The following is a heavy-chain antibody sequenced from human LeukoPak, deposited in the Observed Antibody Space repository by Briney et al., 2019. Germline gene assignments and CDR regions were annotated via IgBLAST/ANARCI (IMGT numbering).Heavy chain of an antibody. D-gene: IGHD6-13*01. V-gene: IGHV4-34*01. CDR3: ARGGAAAVAYDY. CDR2: INHSGST. J-gene: IGHJ4*02. Sequence: SETLSLTCTVSGGSISSYYWSWIRQPPRKGLELIGEINHSGSTNYNPSLKSRVTISVDTSKNQFSLKLSSVPAADTAVYYCARGGAAAVAYDYWGQGTLVTVSS. CDR1: GGSISSYY.